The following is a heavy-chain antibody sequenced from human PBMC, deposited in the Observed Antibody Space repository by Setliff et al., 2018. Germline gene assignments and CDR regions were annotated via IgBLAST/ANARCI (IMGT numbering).Heavy chain of an antibody. V-gene: IGHV1-18*01. Sequence: ASVKVSCKASGYTFTNYGITWVRQAPGRGLEWMGWINNYSFKTTYAQKFLDRVTITTDTSATTAYMELGSLRSDDTAVYYCARINFYVSSGYYYAPELWGQGTLVTVPQ. CDR1: GYTFTNYG. CDR3: ARINFYVSSGYYYAPEL. D-gene: IGHD3-22*01. CDR2: INNYSFKT. J-gene: IGHJ4*02.